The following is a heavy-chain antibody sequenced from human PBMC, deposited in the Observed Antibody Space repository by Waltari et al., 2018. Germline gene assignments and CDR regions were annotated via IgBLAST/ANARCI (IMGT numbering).Heavy chain of an antibody. Sequence: EVQLVESGGGLVQPGGSLRLSCTASGFTFVNYWMSWVCQAPGKGLQWVAYIKEDGTEESYLDSLKGRFTISRDDAKNSLHLQMNSLRVEDTAIYYCARVSKGIHFDYWGQGTLVTVSS. V-gene: IGHV3-7*04. CDR2: IKEDGTEE. J-gene: IGHJ4*02. CDR3: ARVSKGIHFDY. CDR1: GFTFVNYW.